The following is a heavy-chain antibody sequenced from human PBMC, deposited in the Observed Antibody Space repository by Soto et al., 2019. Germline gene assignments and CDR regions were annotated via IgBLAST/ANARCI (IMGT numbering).Heavy chain of an antibody. CDR3: ARAGSDSAKYFYYGMDV. V-gene: IGHV1-69*01. CDR1: GDAFGNHA. D-gene: IGHD6-25*01. CDR2: IIPIFGTL. Sequence: QVQLVQSAAEVREPGSSVMVSCKTSGDAFGNHAISWVRQAPGHGLEWMGGIIPIFGTLNYAQKFQARLTITADESATTAYMKVDSLRPDDSAMYDCARAGSDSAKYFYYGMDVWGRGTAVTVSS. J-gene: IGHJ6*01.